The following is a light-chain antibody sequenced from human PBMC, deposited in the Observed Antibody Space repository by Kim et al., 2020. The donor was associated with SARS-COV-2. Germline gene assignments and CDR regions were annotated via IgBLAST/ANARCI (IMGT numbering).Light chain of an antibody. CDR1: QTVSRN. V-gene: IGKV3-15*01. Sequence: SPGGSAAPSCRASQTVSRNLAWYQQKPGQAPRLLIYGASTRATGIPARFSGSGSETEFTLTISSLQSEDFAVYYCQHYNNWPPWTFGQGAKVDIK. J-gene: IGKJ1*01. CDR2: GAS. CDR3: QHYNNWPPWT.